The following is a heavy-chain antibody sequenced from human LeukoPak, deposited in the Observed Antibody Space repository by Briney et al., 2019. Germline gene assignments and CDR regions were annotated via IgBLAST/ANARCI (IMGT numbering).Heavy chain of an antibody. V-gene: IGHV1-18*01. Sequence: ASVKVSCKASGYTFTSYGISWLRQAPGQGLEWMGWISAYNGNTNYAQKLQGRVTMTTDTSTSTAYMELRSLRSDDTAVYYCARVLEGVVAADYWGQGTLVTVSS. J-gene: IGHJ4*02. CDR2: ISAYNGNT. CDR1: GYTFTSYG. CDR3: ARVLEGVVAADY. D-gene: IGHD2-15*01.